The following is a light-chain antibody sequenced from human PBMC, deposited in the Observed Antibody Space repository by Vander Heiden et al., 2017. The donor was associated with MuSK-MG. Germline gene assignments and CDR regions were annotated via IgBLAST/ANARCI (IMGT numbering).Light chain of an antibody. Sequence: SYELTQPPSVSVSPGQTASITCSGDKLGDKYACWYQQKPGQSPVLVIYQDSKRPSGIPERFSGSNSGNTATQTISGTQAMDEADYYCQAWDSSTEVFGGGTKLTVL. J-gene: IGLJ2*01. CDR1: KLGDKY. CDR2: QDS. V-gene: IGLV3-1*01. CDR3: QAWDSSTEV.